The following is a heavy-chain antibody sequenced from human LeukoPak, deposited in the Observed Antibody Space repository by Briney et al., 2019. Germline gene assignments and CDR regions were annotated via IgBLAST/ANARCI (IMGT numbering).Heavy chain of an antibody. V-gene: IGHV1-18*01. D-gene: IGHD4-23*01. Sequence: ASVKVSCKASGYTFTSYGISWVRQAPGQGLEWMGWISAYNGNTNYAQKLQGRVTMTTDTSTSTAYMELRSLRSDDTAVYYCARGWLAETMVVTPYNYWGQGTPVTVSS. CDR1: GYTFTSYG. CDR3: ARGWLAETMVVTPYNY. CDR2: ISAYNGNT. J-gene: IGHJ4*02.